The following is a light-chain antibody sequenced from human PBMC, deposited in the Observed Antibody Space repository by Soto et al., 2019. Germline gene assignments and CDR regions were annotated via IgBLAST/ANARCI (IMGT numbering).Light chain of an antibody. J-gene: IGLJ1*01. CDR3: CSYAGSYNFV. Sequence: GRTQPRSGSGSPGQSVTISCTGTSSDVGGYNYVSWYQQHPGKAPKLMIYDVSKRPSGVPDRFSGSKSGNTASLTISGLQAEDEADYYCCSYAGSYNFVFGTGTKVTV. CDR2: DVS. V-gene: IGLV2-11*01. CDR1: SSDVGGYNY.